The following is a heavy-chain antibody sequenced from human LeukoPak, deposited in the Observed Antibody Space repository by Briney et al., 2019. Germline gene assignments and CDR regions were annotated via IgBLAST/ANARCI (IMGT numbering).Heavy chain of an antibody. V-gene: IGHV3-21*06. CDR3: AKANSPSTADSSGYYSGPDY. CDR2: ISSRSNYI. J-gene: IGHJ4*02. CDR1: GFTFSTYS. D-gene: IGHD3-22*01. Sequence: GGSLRLSCAASGFTFSTYSITWVRQAPGKGLEWVSSISSRSNYIHYTDSVKGRFTVSRDNAKNSLYLEMNSLRAEDTAVYYCAKANSPSTADSSGYYSGPDYWGQGTLVTVSS.